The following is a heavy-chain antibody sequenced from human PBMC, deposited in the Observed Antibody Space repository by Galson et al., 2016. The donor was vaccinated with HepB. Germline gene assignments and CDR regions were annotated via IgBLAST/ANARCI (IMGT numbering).Heavy chain of an antibody. Sequence: SLRLSCAASGFTFSDYNMSWVRQAPGKGLEWVSYISHSSALINYTDSVKGRFTISRDNAKNSLYLQMNSLRAEDTAVYYCARGRINWDNWFDPWGQGTLVTVSS. V-gene: IGHV3-11*06. CDR2: ISHSSALI. D-gene: IGHD7-27*01. J-gene: IGHJ5*02. CDR3: ARGRINWDNWFDP. CDR1: GFTFSDYN.